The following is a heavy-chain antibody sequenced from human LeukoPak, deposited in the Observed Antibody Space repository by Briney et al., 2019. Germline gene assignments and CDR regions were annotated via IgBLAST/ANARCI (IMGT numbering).Heavy chain of an antibody. J-gene: IGHJ4*02. CDR3: ASSLFSSGRPPSFDY. CDR1: GYTFTSYG. CDR2: ISAYNGNT. V-gene: IGHV1-18*01. Sequence: GASVKVSCKASGYTFTSYGTSWVRQAPGQGLEWMGWISAYNGNTNYAQKLQGRVTMTTDTSTSTAYMELRSLRSDDTAVYYCASSLFSSGRPPSFDYWGQGTLVTVSS. D-gene: IGHD6-19*01.